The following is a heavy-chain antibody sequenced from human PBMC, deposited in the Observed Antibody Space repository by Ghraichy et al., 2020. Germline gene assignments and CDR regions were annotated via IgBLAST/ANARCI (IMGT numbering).Heavy chain of an antibody. J-gene: IGHJ4*02. CDR3: AKNLVEQQLDQY. D-gene: IGHD6-13*01. Sequence: LSLTCAASGFTFSSYGMHWVRQAPGKGLEWVAFIRYDGSNKYYADSVKGRFTISRDNSKNTLYLQMNSLRAEDTAVYYCAKNLVEQQLDQYWGQGTLVTVSS. V-gene: IGHV3-30*02. CDR1: GFTFSSYG. CDR2: IRYDGSNK.